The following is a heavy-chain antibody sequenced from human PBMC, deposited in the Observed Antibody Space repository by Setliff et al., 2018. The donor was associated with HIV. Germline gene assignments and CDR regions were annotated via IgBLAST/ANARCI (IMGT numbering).Heavy chain of an antibody. D-gene: IGHD2-21*01. CDR2: IYASGNS. J-gene: IGHJ2*01. Sequence: ASETLSLTCSVSGGFMNNYSWNWIRQPAGKGLEWIGRIYASGNSNYNPSLKDRVTMSMDASRNFFSLEMTSVTAADTAMYFCATLVSRGGDCSSHWYFDLWGRGTLVTVSS. CDR3: ATLVSRGGDCSSHWYFDL. V-gene: IGHV4-4*07. CDR1: GGFMNNYS.